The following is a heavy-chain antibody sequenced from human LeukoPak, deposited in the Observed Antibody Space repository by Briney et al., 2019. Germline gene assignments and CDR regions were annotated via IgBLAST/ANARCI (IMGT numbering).Heavy chain of an antibody. CDR2: INPNSGGA. CDR1: GYTFTGYY. D-gene: IGHD6-13*01. J-gene: IGHJ5*02. CDR3: ARGHAAGTAGAFDP. Sequence: ASVKVSCKASGYTFTGYYLHWVRQAPGQGLEWMGWINPNSGGANYAQKFQGWVTMTRDTSISTAYMELSRLRSDDTAVYYCARGHAAGTAGAFDPWGQGTLVTVSS. V-gene: IGHV1-2*04.